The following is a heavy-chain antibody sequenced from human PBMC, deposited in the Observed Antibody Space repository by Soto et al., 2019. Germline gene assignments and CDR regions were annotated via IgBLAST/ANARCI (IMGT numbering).Heavy chain of an antibody. D-gene: IGHD3-10*01. J-gene: IGHJ5*02. CDR1: GGSISSYY. CDR2: IYYTGST. V-gene: IGHV4-59*01. CDR3: ARDYYGSGNYDH. Sequence: SETLSLTCTVSGGSISSYYCSWIRQPPGKGLEWIGHIYYTGSTNYNPSLKSRVTMSVDTAKNQFSLRLSSVTTADTAVYFCARDYYGSGNYDHWGQGTMVTVSS.